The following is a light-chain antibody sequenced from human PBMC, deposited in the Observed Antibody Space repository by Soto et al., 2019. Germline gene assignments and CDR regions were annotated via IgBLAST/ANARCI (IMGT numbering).Light chain of an antibody. CDR3: QQYNSYPYT. CDR2: KAS. J-gene: IGKJ2*01. Sequence: DIQMTPSPSTLSASVGDRVTITCRASQSISSWLAWYQQNPGKAPKVLIYKASSLESGVPSRFSGSGSGTEFTLTISSLQPDDFATYYCQQYNSYPYTFGQGTKLEIK. CDR1: QSISSW. V-gene: IGKV1-5*03.